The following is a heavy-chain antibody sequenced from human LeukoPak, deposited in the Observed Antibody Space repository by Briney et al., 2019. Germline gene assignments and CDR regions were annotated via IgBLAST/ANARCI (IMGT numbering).Heavy chain of an antibody. V-gene: IGHV3-30-3*01. CDR3: ARGFLEWLLSYGMDV. CDR2: ISYDGSNK. J-gene: IGHJ6*02. D-gene: IGHD3-3*01. Sequence: PGRSLRLSCAASGFTFSSYAMHWVRQAPGKGLEWVAVISYDGSNKYYADSVKGRFTISRDNSKNTLYLQMNSLRAEDTAVYYCARGFLEWLLSYGMDVWGQGTPVTVSS. CDR1: GFTFSSYA.